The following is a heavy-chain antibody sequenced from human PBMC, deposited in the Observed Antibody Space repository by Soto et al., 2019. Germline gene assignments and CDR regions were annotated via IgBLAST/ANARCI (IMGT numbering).Heavy chain of an antibody. J-gene: IGHJ5*02. CDR1: GGSISSGDYY. D-gene: IGHD2-15*01. CDR2: IYYSGST. CDR3: ARSEALGYCSGGSCYPYELHGWFDP. Sequence: SETRSLTCTVSGGSISSGDYYWSWIRQPPGKGLEWIGYIYYSGSTYYNPSLKSRVTISVDTSKNQFSLKLSSVTAADTAVYYCARSEALGYCSGGSCYPYELHGWFDPWGQGTLVTVS. V-gene: IGHV4-30-4*01.